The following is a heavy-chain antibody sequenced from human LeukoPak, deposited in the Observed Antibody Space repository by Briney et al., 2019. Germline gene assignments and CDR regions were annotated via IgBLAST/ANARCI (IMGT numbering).Heavy chain of an antibody. J-gene: IGHJ4*02. CDR2: ISSSGSTI. Sequence: PGGSLRLSCAASGFTFSSHEMNWLRQAPGKGLDWGSYISSSGSTIKYADPVKGRFTISRDNAKNSLHLQMTSLRAEDTAVYYCARDTGPNFPFDYWGQGTLVTVSS. V-gene: IGHV3-48*03. CDR3: ARDTGPNFPFDY. D-gene: IGHD2-8*01. CDR1: GFTFSSHE.